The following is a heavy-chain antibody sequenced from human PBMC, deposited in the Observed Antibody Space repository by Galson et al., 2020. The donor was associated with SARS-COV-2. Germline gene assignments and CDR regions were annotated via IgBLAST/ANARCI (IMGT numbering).Heavy chain of an antibody. CDR2: IYYSGST. CDR1: GGSISSSSYY. Sequence: SETLSLTCTVSGGSISSSSYYWGWIRQPPGKGLEWIGSIYYSGSTYYNPSLKSRVTISVDTSKNQFSLKLSSVTAADTAVYYCARLYDSHFYYYGMDVWGQGTTVTVSS. D-gene: IGHD3-3*01. J-gene: IGHJ6*02. CDR3: ARLYDSHFYYYGMDV. V-gene: IGHV4-39*07.